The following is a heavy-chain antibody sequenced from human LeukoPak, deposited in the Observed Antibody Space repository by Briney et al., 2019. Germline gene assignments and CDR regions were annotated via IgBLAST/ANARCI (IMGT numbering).Heavy chain of an antibody. CDR3: ARVRLWFGELSQIADY. J-gene: IGHJ4*02. CDR1: GYTFTSYG. D-gene: IGHD3-10*01. V-gene: IGHV1-18*01. CDR2: ISAYNGNT. Sequence: ASVKVSCKASGYTFTSYGISWVRQAPGQGLEWMRWISAYNGNTNYAQKLQGRVTMTTDTSTSTAYMELRSLRSDDTAVYYCARVRLWFGELSQIADYWGQGTLVTVSS.